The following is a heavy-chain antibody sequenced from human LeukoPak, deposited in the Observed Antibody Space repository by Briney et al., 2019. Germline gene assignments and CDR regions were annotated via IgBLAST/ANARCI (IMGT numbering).Heavy chain of an antibody. CDR3: ARGGRPDS. Sequence: ASVKVSCKASGGTFSSYAISWVRQAPGKGLEWVASIKEDGSEKNYVDSVKGRFTISRDNDNNSLYLHMNSLRVDDTAFYYCARGGRPDSWGQGTLVTVSS. CDR1: GGTFSSYA. J-gene: IGHJ5*01. V-gene: IGHV3-7*04. D-gene: IGHD1-26*01. CDR2: IKEDGSEK.